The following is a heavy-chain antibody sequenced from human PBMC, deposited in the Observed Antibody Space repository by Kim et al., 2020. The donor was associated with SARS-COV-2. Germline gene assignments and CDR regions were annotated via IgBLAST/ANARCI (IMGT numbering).Heavy chain of an antibody. CDR2: INIDGTYT. CDR3: ARRPSYGWYFDL. CDR1: GFTFSSYW. Sequence: GGSLRLSCAASGFTFSSYWMHWVRQAPGKGLVWVSGINIDGTYTSNADSVKGRFTISRDNAKNTLYLQMNSLRAEDTAVYYCARRPSYGWYFDLWGRDTLVTVSS. V-gene: IGHV3-74*01. D-gene: IGHD2-8*01. J-gene: IGHJ2*01.